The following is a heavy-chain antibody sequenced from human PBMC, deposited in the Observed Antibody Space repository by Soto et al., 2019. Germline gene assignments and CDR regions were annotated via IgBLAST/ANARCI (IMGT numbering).Heavy chain of an antibody. V-gene: IGHV1-69*02. J-gene: IGHJ4*02. CDR3: ARAGVVPAAMGQAFDY. CDR1: GYTFTSYT. Sequence: SVKVSCKASGYTFTSYTISWVRQAPGQGLEWMGRIIPILGIANYAQKFQGRVTITADKSTSTAYMELSSLRSEDTAVYYCARAGVVPAAMGQAFDYWGQGTLVTVSS. D-gene: IGHD2-2*01. CDR2: IIPILGIA.